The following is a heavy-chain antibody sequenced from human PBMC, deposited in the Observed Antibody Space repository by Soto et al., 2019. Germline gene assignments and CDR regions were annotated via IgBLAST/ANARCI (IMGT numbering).Heavy chain of an antibody. CDR2: INKDGSEK. D-gene: IGHD3-10*01. Sequence: PGGSLRLSCAASGFTFRTYWMSWVRQAPGKGLEWVASINKDGSEKYSLESVKGRFTISRDNAENSLYLQMNSLRAEDTAVYYCARDPDGSGPNFDHWGQGTLVTVSS. V-gene: IGHV3-7*04. CDR1: GFTFRTYW. CDR3: ARDPDGSGPNFDH. J-gene: IGHJ4*02.